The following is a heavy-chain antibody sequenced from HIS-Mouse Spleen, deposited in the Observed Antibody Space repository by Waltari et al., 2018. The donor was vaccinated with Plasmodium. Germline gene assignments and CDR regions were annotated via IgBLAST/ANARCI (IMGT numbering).Heavy chain of an antibody. J-gene: IGHJ4*02. CDR2: IYYSGST. V-gene: IGHV4-39*01. CDR1: GGAIRSSSYY. CDR3: ARHRQLAYYFDY. D-gene: IGHD6-6*01. Sequence: QLQLQESGPGLVKPSETLSLTCTVSGGAIRSSSYYCGWIRQPPGKGLEWIGSIYYSGSTYYNPSLKSRVTISVDTSKNQFSLKLSSVTAADTAVYYCARHRQLAYYFDYWGQGTLVTVSS.